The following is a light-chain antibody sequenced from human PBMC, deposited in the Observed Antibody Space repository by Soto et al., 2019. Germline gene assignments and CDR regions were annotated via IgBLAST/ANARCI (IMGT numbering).Light chain of an antibody. V-gene: IGLV3-1*01. J-gene: IGLJ2*01. CDR2: QDS. CDR1: KLGSKF. Sequence: ELTQPPSVSVSPGQTAGITCSGDKLGSKFVCWYQQKPGQSPVVVIYQDSKRPSGIPERFSGSNSENTATLTISGTQAMDEADYYCQAWDSSTVVFGGGTKLTVL. CDR3: QAWDSSTVV.